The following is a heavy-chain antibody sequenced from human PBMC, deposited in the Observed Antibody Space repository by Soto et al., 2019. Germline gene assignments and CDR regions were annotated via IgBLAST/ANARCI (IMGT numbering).Heavy chain of an antibody. V-gene: IGHV3-23*01. CDR1: GFTFSSYA. Sequence: PGGSLRLSCAASGFTFSSYAMSWVRQAPGKGLEWISLIRSRGDYTYYADSVKGRFTISRDNSKNTLYLQMNNMRAEDTAVYFCAKALLQSHYYASGTYYFDSWGQGTRVTVSS. CDR2: IRSRGDYT. J-gene: IGHJ4*02. CDR3: AKALLQSHYYASGTYYFDS. D-gene: IGHD3-10*01.